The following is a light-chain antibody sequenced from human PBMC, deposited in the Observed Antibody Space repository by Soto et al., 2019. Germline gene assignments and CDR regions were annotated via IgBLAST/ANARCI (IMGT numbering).Light chain of an antibody. Sequence: EVVLTQSPGTLSLAPGERATLSCRASQRVAANYLAWYQQKRGQAPRLLIYCASSSATGIPDRFSGSGSGTDFTLTISRLEPEDVPVYYCQQYGSAPLTFGPGTKVDSK. V-gene: IGKV3-20*01. CDR1: QRVAANY. J-gene: IGKJ3*01. CDR2: CAS. CDR3: QQYGSAPLT.